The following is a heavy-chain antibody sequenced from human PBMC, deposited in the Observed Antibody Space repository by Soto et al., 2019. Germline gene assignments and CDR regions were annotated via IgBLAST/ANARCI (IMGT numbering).Heavy chain of an antibody. CDR2: IYYNGAT. D-gene: IGHD2-2*01. V-gene: IGHV4-39*01. CDR1: GGSISSSDYF. Sequence: SETLSLTCTVSGGSISSSDYFWGWIRQPPGKGLEWIATIYYNGATYYSPSLKSRVTISLDTSKNQFSLKVRSVTAADTAVYYCARLSGAPAALLVYWGQVALVTVSS. J-gene: IGHJ4*02. CDR3: ARLSGAPAALLVY.